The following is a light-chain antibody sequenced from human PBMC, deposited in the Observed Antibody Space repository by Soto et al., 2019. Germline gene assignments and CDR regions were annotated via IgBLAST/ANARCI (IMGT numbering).Light chain of an antibody. CDR2: EVS. CDR1: SSDVGGYNY. CDR3: SAYAGSNIVV. V-gene: IGLV2-8*01. Sequence: QSVLTQPPSASGSLGQSVTISCTGTSSDVGGYNYVSWYRQHPGRAPKLMIYEVSKRLSGVPDRFSGSKSGNTASLTVSGLQAEDEADYYCSAYAGSNIVVFGTGTKLTVL. J-gene: IGLJ1*01.